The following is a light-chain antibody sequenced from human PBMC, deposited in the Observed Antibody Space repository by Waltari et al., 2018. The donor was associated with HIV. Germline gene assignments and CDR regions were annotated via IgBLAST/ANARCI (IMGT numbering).Light chain of an antibody. Sequence: EIVLTQSPVTLSLSPGERATLSCRASQYISSHLAWYQQKPGQAPRLLISGASNRADGIPARFSGSGSGTDFTLTITSLEPEDFAVYYCHQRRDWPPSVSFGGGTKVEIK. CDR3: HQRRDWPPSVS. CDR2: GAS. CDR1: QYISSH. J-gene: IGKJ4*01. V-gene: IGKV3-11*01.